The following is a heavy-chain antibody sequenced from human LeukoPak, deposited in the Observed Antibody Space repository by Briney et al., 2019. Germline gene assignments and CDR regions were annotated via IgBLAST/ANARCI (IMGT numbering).Heavy chain of an antibody. D-gene: IGHD3-10*01. J-gene: IGHJ4*02. CDR3: VRGPSRIRVLLWFLDH. Sequence: SETLSLTCAVYGGSLSGYYWSWIRQPPGKGLEWIGEMDNSGSSNYNPSLKSRVTISLDTSKKQFSLKLSSVTAADTAVYYCVRGPSRIRVLLWFLDHWGQGTLVTVSS. V-gene: IGHV4-34*01. CDR1: GGSLSGYY. CDR2: MDNSGSS.